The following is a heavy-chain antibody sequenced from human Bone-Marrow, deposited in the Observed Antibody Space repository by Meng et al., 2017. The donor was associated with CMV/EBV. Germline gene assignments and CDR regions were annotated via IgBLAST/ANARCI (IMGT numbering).Heavy chain of an antibody. CDR1: GVSISTHY. Sequence: QVQLQQSGPGPVKPSETLSLTCRVSGVSISTHYWSWIRQAPGKGLEWIASIHYTGRADYSPSLKSRVTVSVDTSDSQLSLKLSSVTTADTAMYYCAERGGGYWGQGILVTVSS. D-gene: IGHD1-1*01. V-gene: IGHV4-59*11. CDR2: IHYTGRA. CDR3: AERGGGY. J-gene: IGHJ4*02.